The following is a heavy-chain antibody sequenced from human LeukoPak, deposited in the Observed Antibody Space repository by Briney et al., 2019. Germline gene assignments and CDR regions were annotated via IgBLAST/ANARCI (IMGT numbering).Heavy chain of an antibody. CDR3: ARITYNWNDGHYYYGMHV. J-gene: IGHJ6*02. D-gene: IGHD1-1*01. V-gene: IGHV1-69*05. CDR2: IIPIFGTA. CDR1: GGTFSSYA. Sequence: ASVKVSCKAYGGTFSSYAISWVRQAPGQGLEWMGGIIPIFGTANYAQKFQGRVTITTDESTSTAYMELSSLRSEDTAVYYCARITYNWNDGHYYYGMHVWGQGTTVTVSS.